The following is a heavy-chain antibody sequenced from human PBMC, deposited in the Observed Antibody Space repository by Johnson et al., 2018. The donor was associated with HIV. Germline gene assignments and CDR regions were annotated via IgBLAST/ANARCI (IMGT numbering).Heavy chain of an antibody. CDR1: GFTFSNYA. Sequence: QVQLVESGGGVVQPGRSLRLSCAASGFTFSNYAMHWVRQAPGKGLEWVAVISFDGNLKKYADSVKGRFTISRDNSKNTLYLQMNSLRAEDTAVYYCARDGWGSRGWDDAFDIWGQGTMVTVSS. J-gene: IGHJ3*02. CDR2: ISFDGNLK. CDR3: ARDGWGSRGWDDAFDI. V-gene: IGHV3-30*03. D-gene: IGHD6-19*01.